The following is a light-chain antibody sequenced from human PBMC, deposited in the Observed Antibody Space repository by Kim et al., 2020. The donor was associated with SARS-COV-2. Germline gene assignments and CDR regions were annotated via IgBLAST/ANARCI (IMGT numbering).Light chain of an antibody. V-gene: IGLV3-1*01. Sequence: SYELAQPPSVSVSPGQTAIITCSGDKLGDKYACWYQQRPGQSPVLVIYEGTERPSGIPERFSGSESGTTATLTISGTQATDEADYYCQAWDSRTVIFGGGTKVTVL. J-gene: IGLJ2*01. CDR3: QAWDSRTVI. CDR2: EGT. CDR1: KLGDKY.